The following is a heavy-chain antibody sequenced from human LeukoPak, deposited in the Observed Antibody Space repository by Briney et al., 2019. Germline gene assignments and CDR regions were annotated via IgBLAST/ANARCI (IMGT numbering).Heavy chain of an antibody. V-gene: IGHV3-33*01. CDR1: GFTFSSYG. J-gene: IGHJ4*02. Sequence: GGSLRLSCAASGFTFSSYGMHWVRQAPGKGLEWVAVIWNDGSNKYYADSVKGQFTLSRDNSKHTLYLQMNSLRAEDTAVYYCARDGSHGSNPYYYGSGSYEYFDYWGQGTLVTVSS. D-gene: IGHD3-10*01. CDR3: ARDGSHGSNPYYYGSGSYEYFDY. CDR2: IWNDGSNK.